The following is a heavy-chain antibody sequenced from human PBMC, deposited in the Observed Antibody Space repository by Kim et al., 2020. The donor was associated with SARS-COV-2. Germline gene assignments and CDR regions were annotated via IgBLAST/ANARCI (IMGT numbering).Heavy chain of an antibody. CDR3: AKDLIGYYYGSGSYYKGVDY. Sequence: GGSLRLSCAASGFTFSSYGMHWVRQAPGKGLEWVAVISYDGGNKYYADSVKGRFTISRDNSKNTLYLQMNSLRAEDTAVYYCAKDLIGYYYGSGSYYKGVDYWGQGTLVTVSS. D-gene: IGHD3-10*01. CDR2: ISYDGGNK. J-gene: IGHJ4*02. V-gene: IGHV3-30*18. CDR1: GFTFSSYG.